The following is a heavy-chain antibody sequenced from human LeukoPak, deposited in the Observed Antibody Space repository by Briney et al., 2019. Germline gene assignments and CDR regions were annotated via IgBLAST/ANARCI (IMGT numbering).Heavy chain of an antibody. CDR3: ARSVLGYSYGLHIDY. V-gene: IGHV4-59*01. CDR1: GGSISSYY. CDR2: IHYRGST. J-gene: IGHJ4*02. D-gene: IGHD5-18*01. Sequence: SETLSLACTVSGGSISSYYWSWIRQPPGKGLEWIGYIHYRGSTNYNPSLKSRVTISVDTSKNQFSLKLSSLTAADTAVYYCARSVLGYSYGLHIDYWGQGTLVTVSS.